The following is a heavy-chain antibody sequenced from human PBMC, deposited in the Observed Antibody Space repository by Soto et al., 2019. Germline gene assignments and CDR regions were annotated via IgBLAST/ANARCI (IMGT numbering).Heavy chain of an antibody. CDR2: IYYSGST. D-gene: IGHD6-13*01. Sequence: SETLSLTCTVSGGSISSYYWSWIRQPPGKGLEWIGYIYYSGSTNYNPSLKSRVTISVDTSKNQFSLKLSSVTDADTAVYYCASAWAAAGNFDYWGQGTLVTVSS. CDR1: GGSISSYY. CDR3: ASAWAAAGNFDY. V-gene: IGHV4-59*01. J-gene: IGHJ4*02.